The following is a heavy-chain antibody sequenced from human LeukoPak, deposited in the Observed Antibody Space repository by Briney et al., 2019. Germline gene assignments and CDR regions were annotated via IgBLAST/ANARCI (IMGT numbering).Heavy chain of an antibody. V-gene: IGHV3-48*02. CDR3: ARDLSGMDL. CDR2: IPFAGIA. J-gene: IGHJ6*02. Sequence: RGSLRLYCTASGFTFSVYSMNWVRQAPGKGLEWVSYIPFAGIAHYADSVKGRFTISRDNAKNSLYLQMNGLRDDDTAVYYCARDLSGMDLWGQRTTVTVSS. CDR1: GFTFSVYS.